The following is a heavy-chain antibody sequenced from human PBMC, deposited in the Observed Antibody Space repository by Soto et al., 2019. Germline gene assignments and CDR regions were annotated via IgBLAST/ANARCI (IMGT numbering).Heavy chain of an antibody. CDR1: GVSVSSYT. CDR3: TRDRMTTCDT. J-gene: IGHJ4*02. CDR2: VFSSVSA. D-gene: IGHD1-1*01. V-gene: IGHV4-4*07. Sequence: SETLSLTCLVSGVSVSSYTWSWVRQPANKGLEWIGRVFSSVSATYSPSLKSRVRISMDTPENRISLKLASVTAADAGVYSCTRDRMTTCDTWVRGSIVAFSS.